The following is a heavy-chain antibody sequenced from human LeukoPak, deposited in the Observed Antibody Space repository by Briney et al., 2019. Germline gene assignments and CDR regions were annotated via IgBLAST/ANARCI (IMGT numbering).Heavy chain of an antibody. Sequence: GASVKVSCKASGYTFTGYYMHWVRQAPGQGFEWMGWINPNSGGTNYAQKFQGRVTMTRDTSISTAYMELSRLRSDDTAVYYCARGRSRGTGYWDSSGYYHNGDYWGQGTLVTVSP. D-gene: IGHD3-22*01. CDR2: INPNSGGT. V-gene: IGHV1-2*02. CDR3: ARGRSRGTGYWDSSGYYHNGDY. CDR1: GYTFTGYY. J-gene: IGHJ4*02.